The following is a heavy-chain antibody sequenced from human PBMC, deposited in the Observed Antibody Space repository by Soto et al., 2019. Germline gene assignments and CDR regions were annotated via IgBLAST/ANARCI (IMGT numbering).Heavy chain of an antibody. Sequence: SVKVSCKASGGTFSSYAISWVRQAPGQGLEWMGGIIPIFGTANYAQKFQGRVTITADESTSTAYMELSSLRSEDTAVYYCARGGRSAGYCSGGSCYDLSYWGQGTLVTVSS. CDR2: IIPIFGTA. V-gene: IGHV1-69*13. CDR1: GGTFSSYA. J-gene: IGHJ4*02. D-gene: IGHD2-15*01. CDR3: ARGGRSAGYCSGGSCYDLSY.